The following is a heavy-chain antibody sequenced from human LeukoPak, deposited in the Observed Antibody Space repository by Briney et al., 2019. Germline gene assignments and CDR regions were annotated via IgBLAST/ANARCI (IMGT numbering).Heavy chain of an antibody. D-gene: IGHD6-13*01. CDR3: ARGLLCSSGYWFDP. Sequence: SETLSLTCAVYGGSFSGYYWSWIRQPPGKGLEWIGEINHSGSTNYNPSLKNRVTISVDTSKNKFSLQLSSVPAADTAVYYCARGLLCSSGYWFDPWGQGTLVTGSP. J-gene: IGHJ5*02. V-gene: IGHV4-34*01. CDR2: INHSGST. CDR1: GGSFSGYY.